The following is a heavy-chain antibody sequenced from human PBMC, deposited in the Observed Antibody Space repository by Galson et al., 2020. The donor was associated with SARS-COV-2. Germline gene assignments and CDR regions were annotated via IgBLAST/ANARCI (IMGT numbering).Heavy chain of an antibody. Sequence: ASVKVPCKASGYTFTGYYMHWVRQAPGQGLEWMGWINPNSGGTNYAQKFQGRVTMTRDTSISTAYMELSRLRSDDTAVYYCARDGGRRFLELSDLGYWGQGTLVTVSS. CDR1: GYTFTGYY. V-gene: IGHV1-2*02. CDR3: ARDGGRRFLELSDLGY. CDR2: INPNSGGT. J-gene: IGHJ4*02. D-gene: IGHD3-3*01.